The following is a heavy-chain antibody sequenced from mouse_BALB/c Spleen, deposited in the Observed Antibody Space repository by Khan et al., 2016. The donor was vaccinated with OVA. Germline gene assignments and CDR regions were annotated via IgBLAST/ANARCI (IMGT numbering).Heavy chain of an antibody. D-gene: IGHD2-14*01. Sequence: VKLVESGAELARPGASLKMSCKASGYTFTSYTIHWIKLRPGQGLEWIGYINPSNGYTNYNQKFKDKATLTADKSSTTAYMQLSSLTSDDSAVYNCVRDGAYHRNDGWFAYWGQGTLVTVSA. CDR2: INPSNGYT. V-gene: IGHV1-4*01. J-gene: IGHJ3*01. CDR1: GYTFTSYT. CDR3: VRDGAYHRNDGWFAY.